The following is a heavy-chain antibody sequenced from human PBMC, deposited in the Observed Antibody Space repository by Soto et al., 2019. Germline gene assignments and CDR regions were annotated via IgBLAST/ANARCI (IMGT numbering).Heavy chain of an antibody. CDR2: IKQDGSEK. CDR1: GFTFSSYW. V-gene: IGHV3-7*01. D-gene: IGHD5-12*01. CDR3: ARYLRAVATQLFDD. Sequence: GRNMRLSCAASGFTFSSYWMSWVRQAPGKGLEWVANIKQDGSEKYYVDSVKGRFTISRDNAKNSLYLQMNSLGAEDTAGYYLARYLRAVATQLFDDWGKGTRVTVSS. J-gene: IGHJ4*02.